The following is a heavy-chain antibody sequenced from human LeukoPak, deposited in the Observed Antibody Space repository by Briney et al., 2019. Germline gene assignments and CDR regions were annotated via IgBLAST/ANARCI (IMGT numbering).Heavy chain of an antibody. CDR3: ASGGSYIYDF. D-gene: IGHD1-26*01. CDR1: GGSVSSSSYY. CDR2: IYYSGST. V-gene: IGHV4-39*01. Sequence: SETLSLTCTVSGGSVSSSSYYWGWVRQSPGKGLEWIGSIYYSGSTYYSSSLKSRVTISVDTSKNQYSLKLSSVTASDTAVYYCASGGSYIYDFWGQGTLITVSS. J-gene: IGHJ4*02.